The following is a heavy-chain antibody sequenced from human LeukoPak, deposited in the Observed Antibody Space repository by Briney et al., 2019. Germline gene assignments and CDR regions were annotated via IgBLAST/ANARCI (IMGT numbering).Heavy chain of an antibody. CDR1: GGSVSSGSYY. CDR2: IYYSGST. D-gene: IGHD2-2*01. Sequence: PSETLSLTCTVSGGSVSSGSYYWSWIRQPPGKGPEWIGCIYYSGSTNYNPSLKSRVTISVDTSKNQFSLKLSSVTAADTAVYYCARVDCSSTSCYDYYYYGMDVWGKGTTVTVSS. CDR3: ARVDCSSTSCYDYYYYGMDV. V-gene: IGHV4-61*01. J-gene: IGHJ6*04.